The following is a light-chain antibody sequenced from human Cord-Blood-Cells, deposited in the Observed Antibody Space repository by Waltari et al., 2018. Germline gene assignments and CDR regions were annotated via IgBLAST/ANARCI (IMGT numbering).Light chain of an antibody. Sequence: ELVLTQSPRTLSLSPGERATLSCRASQSVSSGYLAWYQQKPGQAPRLLIYGASSRTTGIPDRFSGSGSGTDFTLTISRLEPEDFAVYYCQQYGSSPYTFGQGTKLEIK. J-gene: IGKJ2*01. CDR1: QSVSSGY. CDR2: GAS. CDR3: QQYGSSPYT. V-gene: IGKV3-20*01.